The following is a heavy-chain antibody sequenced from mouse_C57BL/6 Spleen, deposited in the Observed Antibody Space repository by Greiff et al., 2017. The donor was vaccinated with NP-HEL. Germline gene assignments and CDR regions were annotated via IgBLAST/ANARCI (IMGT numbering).Heavy chain of an antibody. D-gene: IGHD3-3*01. V-gene: IGHV1-59*01. CDR3: ARGALRGDY. CDR2: IDPSDSYT. CDR1: GYTFTSYW. Sequence: QVQLQQPGAELVRPGTSVKLSCKASGYTFTSYWMHWVKQRPGQGLEWIGVIDPSDSYTNYNQKFKGKATLTVDTSSSTAYMQLSSLTSEDSAVYYCARGALRGDYWGQGTSVTVSS. J-gene: IGHJ4*01.